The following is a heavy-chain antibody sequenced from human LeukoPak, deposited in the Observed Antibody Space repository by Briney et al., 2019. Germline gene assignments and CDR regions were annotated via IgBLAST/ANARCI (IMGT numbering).Heavy chain of an antibody. V-gene: IGHV3-66*01. CDR3: ANANKWLLDY. CDR1: GFTVSSKY. Sequence: GGSLRLSCAASGFTVSSKYMSWVRQAPGKGLEWVSVISSGRRTNHADSVKGRFTISRDNSKNTLYLQMNSLRAEDTAVYYCANANKWLLDYWGQGTLVTVSS. CDR2: ISSGRRT. D-gene: IGHD3-22*01. J-gene: IGHJ4*02.